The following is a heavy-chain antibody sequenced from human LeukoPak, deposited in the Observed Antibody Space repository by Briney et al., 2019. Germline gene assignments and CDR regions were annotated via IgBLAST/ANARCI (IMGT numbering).Heavy chain of an antibody. V-gene: IGHV3-21*01. CDR2: IGFSTTYI. D-gene: IGHD1-1*01. J-gene: IGHJ3*02. Sequence: GGSLRLSCAGSAFTFSSHTINWVRQAPGRGLEWVSCIGFSTTYIHYADSVKGRFTVTRDNAKGSVSLQMNSLRAEDTAVYYCARDINSVAFDMWGQGTVVTVSS. CDR1: AFTFSSHT. CDR3: ARDINSVAFDM.